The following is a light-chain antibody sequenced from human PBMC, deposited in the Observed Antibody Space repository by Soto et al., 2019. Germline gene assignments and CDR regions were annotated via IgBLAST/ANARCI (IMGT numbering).Light chain of an antibody. CDR1: ETITNND. V-gene: IGKV3-20*01. CDR2: GAS. J-gene: IGKJ2*01. CDR3: HHYGSSPPYT. Sequence: EIVLMQSPDILSLSPGERATVSCRASETITNNDLDWYQQKPGQAPRLLLYGASTRPTGIPDRFSGSGSGTDFTLTINRLEPEDFVVYFGHHYGSSPPYTFGNGTKLDSK.